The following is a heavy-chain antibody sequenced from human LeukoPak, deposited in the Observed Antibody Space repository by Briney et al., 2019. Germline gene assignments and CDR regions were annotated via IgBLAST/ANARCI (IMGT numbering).Heavy chain of an antibody. J-gene: IGHJ4*02. CDR1: GFTFSSYS. CDR2: ISSSSSYI. Sequence: GGSLRLSCAASGFTFSSYSMNWVRQAPGKGLEWVSSISSSSSYIYYADSVKSRFTISRDNAKNSLYLQMNSLRAEDTAVYYCAMYSSSPIDYWGQGTLVTVSS. V-gene: IGHV3-21*01. CDR3: AMYSSSPIDY. D-gene: IGHD6-13*01.